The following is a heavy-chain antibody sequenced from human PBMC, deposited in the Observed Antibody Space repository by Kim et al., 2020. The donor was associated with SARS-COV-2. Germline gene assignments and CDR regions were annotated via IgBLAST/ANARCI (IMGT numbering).Heavy chain of an antibody. V-gene: IGHV3-74*01. Sequence: STNFADSVRGRFTLSRDNAKNTVYLQMNRLRAEDTAVYYCSTDMSYSLGKWGQGTLVTVSS. J-gene: IGHJ4*02. CDR2: ST. CDR3: STDMSYSLGK. D-gene: IGHD2-21*01.